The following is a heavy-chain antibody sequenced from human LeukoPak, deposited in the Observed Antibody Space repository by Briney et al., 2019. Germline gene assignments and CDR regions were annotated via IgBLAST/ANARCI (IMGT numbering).Heavy chain of an antibody. CDR2: TSYDGSNK. CDR3: AKDFGAAFDI. J-gene: IGHJ3*02. CDR1: GFTFSSYG. V-gene: IGHV3-30*18. D-gene: IGHD3-10*01. Sequence: GSLRLSCAASGFTFSSYGMHWVRQAPGKGLEWVAVTSYDGSNKYYADSVKGRFTISRDNSKNTLYLQMNSLRAEDTAVYYCAKDFGAAFDIWGQGTMVTVSS.